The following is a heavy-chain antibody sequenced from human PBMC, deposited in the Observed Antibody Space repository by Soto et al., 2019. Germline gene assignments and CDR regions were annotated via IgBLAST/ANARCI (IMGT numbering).Heavy chain of an antibody. CDR2: INAGNGNI. CDR3: ARLRVYIWSAAFFDH. Sequence: QVQLVQSGAEVKKPGASVKVSCKTSGYTFTTFAMHWVRQAPGQSLEWMGYINAGNGNIKYAQKFQDRVTITRDTYARTVYMELSSLTSEDTATYYCARLRVYIWSAAFFDHWGQGTLVTVSS. D-gene: IGHD3-3*01. CDR1: GYTFTTFA. J-gene: IGHJ4*02. V-gene: IGHV1-3*01.